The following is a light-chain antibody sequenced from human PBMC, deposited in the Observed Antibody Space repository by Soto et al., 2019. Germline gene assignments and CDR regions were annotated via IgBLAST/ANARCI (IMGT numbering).Light chain of an antibody. CDR1: NSDVGSHNF. CDR2: EAS. V-gene: IGLV2-23*01. Sequence: QSALTQPASVSGSPGQSITISCTGTNSDVGSHNFVSWYQQYPGKAPQLLIYEASKRPSGLSNRFSGSKSGNTASLTISGLPAEEEADYYCCSLTNGATWVFGGGTKLTVL. J-gene: IGLJ3*02. CDR3: CSLTNGATWV.